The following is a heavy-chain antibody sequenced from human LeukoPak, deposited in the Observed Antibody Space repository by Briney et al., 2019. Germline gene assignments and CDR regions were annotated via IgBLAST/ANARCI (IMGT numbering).Heavy chain of an antibody. Sequence: SETLSLTCTVSGGSISGYYWSWLRQPPGKGLEWIGYIYYSGSTKYNPSLKSRVTMSVDTSRNKFSLKLSSVTAADMAVYYCARGGLENGYHSNDGFDIWGQGTMVTVSS. CDR2: IYYSGST. J-gene: IGHJ3*02. CDR1: GGSISGYY. CDR3: ARGGLENGYHSNDGFDI. V-gene: IGHV4-59*01. D-gene: IGHD3-22*01.